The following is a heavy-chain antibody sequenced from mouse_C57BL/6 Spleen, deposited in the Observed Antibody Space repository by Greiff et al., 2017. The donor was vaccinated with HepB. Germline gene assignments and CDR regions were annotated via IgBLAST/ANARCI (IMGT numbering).Heavy chain of an antibody. J-gene: IGHJ2*01. CDR1: GYAFSSYW. Sequence: QVQLQQSGAELVKPGASVKISCKASGYAFSSYWMNWVKQRPGKGLEWIGQIYPGDGDTNYNGKFKGKATLTADKSSSTAYMQLSSLTSEDSAVYFCASYINYKGDFDYWGQGTTLTVSS. D-gene: IGHD2-5*01. CDR3: ASYINYKGDFDY. CDR2: IYPGDGDT. V-gene: IGHV1-80*01.